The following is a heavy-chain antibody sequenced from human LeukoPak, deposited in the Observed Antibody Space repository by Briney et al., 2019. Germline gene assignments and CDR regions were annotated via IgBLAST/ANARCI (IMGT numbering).Heavy chain of an antibody. Sequence: SETLSLTCTVSGGSISSYSWNWLRQSPGRGLEWIGYVYYSGSTMYNPSLRSRVTISVDTSKNQFSLKLSSVTAADTAVYYCARLKARDAFDIWGQGTMVTVSS. J-gene: IGHJ3*02. V-gene: IGHV4-59*08. CDR3: ARLKARDAFDI. CDR1: GGSISSYS. CDR2: VYYSGST.